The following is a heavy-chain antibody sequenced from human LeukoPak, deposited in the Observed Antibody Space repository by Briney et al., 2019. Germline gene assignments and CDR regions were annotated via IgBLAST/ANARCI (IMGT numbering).Heavy chain of an antibody. CDR2: IWFDGSNK. Sequence: PGRSLRLSCAASGFTFSTSGMHWVRQAPGKGLEWVAVIWFDGSNKHYGDSVKGRFTISRDNSKNTLYLQMNSLRAEDTAVYYCAKDRPDYGAFDYWGQGTLVTVSS. CDR3: AKDRPDYGAFDY. CDR1: GFTFSTSG. D-gene: IGHD4-17*01. J-gene: IGHJ4*02. V-gene: IGHV3-33*06.